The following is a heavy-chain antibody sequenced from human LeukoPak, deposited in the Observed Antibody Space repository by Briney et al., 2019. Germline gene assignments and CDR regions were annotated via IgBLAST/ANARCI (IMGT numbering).Heavy chain of an antibody. CDR1: GGTFSSYA. CDR3: AHQELRGAFDI. D-gene: IGHD1-26*01. CDR2: IIPIFGTA. Sequence: GASVKVSCKASGGTFSSYAISWVRQAPGQGLEWMGGIIPIFGTANYAQKFQGRVTITADESTSTAYMELSSLRSEDTAVYYCAHQELRGAFDIWGQGTMVTVSS. V-gene: IGHV1-69*13. J-gene: IGHJ3*02.